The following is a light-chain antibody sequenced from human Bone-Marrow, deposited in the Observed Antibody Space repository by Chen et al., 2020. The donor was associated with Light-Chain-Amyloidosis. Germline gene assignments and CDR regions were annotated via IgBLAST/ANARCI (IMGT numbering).Light chain of an antibody. Sequence: DIQMTQSPSALSASVGDRVTITCRASQDISNSLAWFQHRPGKAPKRLVHATSTLQSGVPSRFSGSGSGTQFTLTISSLQPEDSGTYYCLHHKRAPWTFGQGTKVEIK. V-gene: IGKV1-17*03. CDR3: LHHKRAPWT. J-gene: IGKJ1*01. CDR1: QDISNS. CDR2: ATS.